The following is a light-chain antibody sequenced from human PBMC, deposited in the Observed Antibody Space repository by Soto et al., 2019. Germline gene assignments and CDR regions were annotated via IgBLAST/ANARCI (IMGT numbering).Light chain of an antibody. V-gene: IGLV1-44*01. CDR2: SNY. J-gene: IGLJ1*01. CDR1: SSNVGSLS. CDR3: AAWDGSLNGLYV. Sequence: QSVLTQAPSASGTPGQRVTISCSGSSSNVGSLSVDWYQHLPGTAPKLLIHSNYQRPSGVPDRFSGSKSGTSASLAISGLQSEDEADYYCAAWDGSLNGLYVFGTGTKVPVL.